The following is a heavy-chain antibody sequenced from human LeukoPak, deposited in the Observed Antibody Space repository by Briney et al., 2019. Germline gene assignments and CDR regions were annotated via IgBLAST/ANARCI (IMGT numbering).Heavy chain of an antibody. CDR3: ARGNYYGSGSSTSDAFDI. Sequence: GGSLRLSCAASGFTFSTYTMNWVRQAPGKGLEWVSSISSGGSYIYYVDSVKGRFTISRDNAKNSLFLQMNSLRAEDTAVYYCARGNYYGSGSSTSDAFDIWGQGTVVTVSS. J-gene: IGHJ3*02. V-gene: IGHV3-21*01. D-gene: IGHD3-10*01. CDR1: GFTFSTYT. CDR2: ISSGGSYI.